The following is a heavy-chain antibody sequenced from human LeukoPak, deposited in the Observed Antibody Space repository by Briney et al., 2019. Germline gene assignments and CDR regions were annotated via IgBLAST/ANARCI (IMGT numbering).Heavy chain of an antibody. V-gene: IGHV4-39*01. CDR2: IYYSGST. CDR3: ARHLGSYYLSYYYYYMDV. D-gene: IGHD1-26*01. J-gene: IGHJ6*03. Sequence: SETLSLTCTVSGGSISSSSYYWGWIRQPPGKGLEWIVSIYYSGSTYYNPSLKSRVTISVNTSKNQFSLKLSPVTAADTAVYYCARHLGSYYLSYYYYYMDVWGKGTTVTISS. CDR1: GGSISSSSYY.